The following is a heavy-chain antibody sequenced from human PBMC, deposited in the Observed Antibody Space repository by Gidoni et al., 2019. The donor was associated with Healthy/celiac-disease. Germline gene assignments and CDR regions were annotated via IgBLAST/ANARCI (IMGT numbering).Heavy chain of an antibody. CDR3: ARDKVGATVLDY. CDR1: GSTFSSYW. Sequence: EVQLVESGGGLVQPGGSLSLSCAAPGSTFSSYWMSWVRQAPGKGLEWVANIKQDGSEKDYVDSVKGRFTISRDNAKNSLYLQMNSLRAEDTAVYYCARDKVGATVLDYWGQGTLVTVSS. CDR2: IKQDGSEK. J-gene: IGHJ4*02. V-gene: IGHV3-7*01. D-gene: IGHD1-26*01.